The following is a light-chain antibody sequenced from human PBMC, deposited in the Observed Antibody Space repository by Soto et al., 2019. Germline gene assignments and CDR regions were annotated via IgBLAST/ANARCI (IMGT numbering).Light chain of an antibody. CDR2: DVS. CDR1: SRDVGGNNS. Sequence: QSALTQPASVSGSPGLSIAISCTGTSRDVGGNNSVSWYQQQPGKVPKLMIYDVSNRPSGVSNRFSGSKSGNTASLTISGLQAEDEGDYYCSSYTPGGSYVFGTGTKVTVL. CDR3: SSYTPGGSYV. J-gene: IGLJ1*01. V-gene: IGLV2-14*01.